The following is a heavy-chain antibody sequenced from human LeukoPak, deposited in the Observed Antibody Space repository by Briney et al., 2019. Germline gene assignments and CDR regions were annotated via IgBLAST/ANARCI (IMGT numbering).Heavy chain of an antibody. V-gene: IGHV1-69*13. Sequence: SVKVSCKASGGTFSSYAISWVRQAPGQGLEWMGGIIPIFGTANYAQKFQGRVTITADESTSTAYMELSSLRSEDTAVYYCAREPFLGYCSSTSCRYGMDVWGQGTTVTASS. D-gene: IGHD2-2*01. CDR3: AREPFLGYCSSTSCRYGMDV. CDR1: GGTFSSYA. CDR2: IIPIFGTA. J-gene: IGHJ6*02.